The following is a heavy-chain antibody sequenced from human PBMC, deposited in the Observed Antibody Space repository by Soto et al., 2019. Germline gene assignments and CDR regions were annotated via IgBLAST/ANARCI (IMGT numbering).Heavy chain of an antibody. CDR3: ARGRSSGWDYVDDPFDS. V-gene: IGHV1-18*01. Sequence: VQLVQSGAEVRKPGASVKVSCKASGYTFTRYGLTWVRQAPGQGLEWLGWISVHNGKTRNAQKLQGRVSMTTDTSANTVFLELSSLRADDTALYFGARGRSSGWDYVDDPFDSWCQGTLITVSA. CDR1: GYTFTRYG. J-gene: IGHJ3*02. CDR2: ISVHNGKT. D-gene: IGHD6-25*01.